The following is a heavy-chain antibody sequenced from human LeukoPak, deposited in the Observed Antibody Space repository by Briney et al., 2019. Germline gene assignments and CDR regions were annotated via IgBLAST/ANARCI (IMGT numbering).Heavy chain of an antibody. D-gene: IGHD3-3*01. CDR1: GGSLSSYY. V-gene: IGHV4-59*04. J-gene: IGHJ4*02. CDR3: ASLRERSYYARGFDY. Sequence: SETLSLTCTVSGGSLSSYYWSWIRQPPGKGLEWIGYIYYSGSTSYNPSLKSRVTISVDTSKNQFSLKLSSVTAADTAVYYCASLRERSYYARGFDYWGQGTLVTVSS. CDR2: IYYSGST.